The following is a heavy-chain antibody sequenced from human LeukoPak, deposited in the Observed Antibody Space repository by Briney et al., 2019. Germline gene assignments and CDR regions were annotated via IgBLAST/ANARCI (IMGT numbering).Heavy chain of an antibody. V-gene: IGHV1-2*02. D-gene: IGHD6-19*01. CDR2: INPNSGGT. J-gene: IGHJ6*02. Sequence: ASVKVSCKASGYTFTGYYMHWVRQAPGQGLEWMGWINPNSGGTNYAQKFQGRVTMTRDTSISTAYMELSRLRSDDTAVYYCARGRYSSGWYSVIGRPDYGMDVWGQGTTVTVSS. CDR3: ARGRYSSGWYSVIGRPDYGMDV. CDR1: GYTFTGYY.